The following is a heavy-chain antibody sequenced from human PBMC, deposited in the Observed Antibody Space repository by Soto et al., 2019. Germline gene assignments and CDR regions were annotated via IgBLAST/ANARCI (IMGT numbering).Heavy chain of an antibody. D-gene: IGHD3-10*01. CDR2: IYHSGRT. J-gene: IGHJ4*02. V-gene: IGHV4-4*02. CDR1: GGSISSVNW. CDR3: ARDLSYSSGH. Sequence: QVQLQESGPGLVKPSGTLSLTCAVSGGSISSVNWWSWVRQPPGKGLEWIGEIYHSGRTNYNPSLKSRATISVDKSKNQFSLKLSSVIAADKAVYYCARDLSYSSGHWGQGTLVTVSS.